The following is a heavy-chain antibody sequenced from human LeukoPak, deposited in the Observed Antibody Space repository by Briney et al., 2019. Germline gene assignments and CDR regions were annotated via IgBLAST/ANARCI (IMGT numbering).Heavy chain of an antibody. Sequence: GGSLRLSCAVSGFTFTSYWMHWVRQAPGKGLVWVSRIHSDGSSTSYAGSVKGRFTISRDNAKNSLYLQMNSLRAEDTAVYYCARGRELLRAFDYWGQGTLVTVSS. J-gene: IGHJ4*02. CDR1: GFTFTSYW. V-gene: IGHV3-74*01. D-gene: IGHD1-26*01. CDR3: ARGRELLRAFDY. CDR2: IHSDGSST.